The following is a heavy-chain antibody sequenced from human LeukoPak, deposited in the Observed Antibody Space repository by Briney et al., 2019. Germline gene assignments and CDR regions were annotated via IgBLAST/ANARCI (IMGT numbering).Heavy chain of an antibody. Sequence: SETLSLTCTVSGGSIRSHYWSWIRQPPGKGLEWIGSIYYTGSTNYNPSLKSRVTISVDTSKNQFSLNLNSVSAADTAVYYCASLTGYYEPRFDYWGQGTLVTVSS. CDR2: IYYTGST. J-gene: IGHJ4*02. CDR3: ASLTGYYEPRFDY. D-gene: IGHD3-9*01. V-gene: IGHV4-59*11. CDR1: GGSIRSHY.